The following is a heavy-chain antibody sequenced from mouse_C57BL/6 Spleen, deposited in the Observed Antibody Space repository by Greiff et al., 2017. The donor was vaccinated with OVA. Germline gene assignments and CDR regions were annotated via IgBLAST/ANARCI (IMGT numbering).Heavy chain of an antibody. Sequence: VQLQQSGAELVRPGASVTLSCKASGYTFTDYEMHWVKQTPVHGLEWIGAIDPETGGTAYNQKFKGKAILTADKSSSTAYMELRSLTSEDSAVYYCTRIPSSGYVWFAYWGQGTLVTVS. CDR2: IDPETGGT. D-gene: IGHD3-2*02. V-gene: IGHV1-15*01. CDR1: GYTFTDYE. CDR3: TRIPSSGYVWFAY. J-gene: IGHJ3*01.